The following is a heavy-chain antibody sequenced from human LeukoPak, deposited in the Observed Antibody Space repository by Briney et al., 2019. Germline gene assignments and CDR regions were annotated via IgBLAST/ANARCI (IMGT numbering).Heavy chain of an antibody. D-gene: IGHD6-6*01. Sequence: SETLSLTCTVSGVSISSHYWSWIRQPPGKGLERIGYIYYSGSTNYNPSLKSRVTISVDTSKDQFSLQLSSVTAADTAVYYCARDCRYSSSSFRWFDPWGQGTLVTVSS. CDR1: GVSISSHY. V-gene: IGHV4-59*11. CDR2: IYYSGST. CDR3: ARDCRYSSSSFRWFDP. J-gene: IGHJ5*02.